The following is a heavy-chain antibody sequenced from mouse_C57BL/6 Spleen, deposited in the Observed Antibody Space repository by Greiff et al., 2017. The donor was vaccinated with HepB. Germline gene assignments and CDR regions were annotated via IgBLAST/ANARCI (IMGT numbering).Heavy chain of an antibody. V-gene: IGHV5-6*02. Sequence: EVMLVESGGDLVKPGGSLKLSCAASGFTFSSYGMSWVRQTPDKRLEWVATISSGGSYNYYPDSVKGRFTISRDNAKNTLYLQMSSLKSEDTAMYYCARHFSKGYAMDYWGQGTSVTVSS. J-gene: IGHJ4*01. CDR1: GFTFSSYG. CDR2: ISSGGSYN. D-gene: IGHD6-2*01. CDR3: ARHFSKGYAMDY.